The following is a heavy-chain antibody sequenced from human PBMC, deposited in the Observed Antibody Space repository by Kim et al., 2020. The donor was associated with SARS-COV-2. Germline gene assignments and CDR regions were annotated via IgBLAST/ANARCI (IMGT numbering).Heavy chain of an antibody. J-gene: IGHJ4*02. V-gene: IGHV3-33*01. Sequence: GGSLRLSCAASGFTFSSYGMHWVRQAPGKGLEWVAVIWYDGSNKYYADSVKGRFTISRDNSKNTLYLQMNSLRAEDTAVYYCARGGWVVYYFDYWGQGTLVTVSS. CDR2: IWYDGSNK. CDR1: GFTFSSYG. D-gene: IGHD1-26*01. CDR3: ARGGWVVYYFDY.